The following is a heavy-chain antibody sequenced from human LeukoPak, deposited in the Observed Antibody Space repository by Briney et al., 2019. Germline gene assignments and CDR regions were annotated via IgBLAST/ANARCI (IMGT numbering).Heavy chain of an antibody. D-gene: IGHD3-3*01. CDR1: GGTCSSYA. CDR2: IIPIFGTA. J-gene: IGHJ5*02. Sequence: ASVKVSCKASGGTCSSYAISWVRQAPGQGLEWMGGIIPIFGTANYAQKFQGRVTITADESTSTAYMELSSLRSEDTAVYYCARVGDFWSGYPQRNWFDPWGQGTLVTVSS. CDR3: ARVGDFWSGYPQRNWFDP. V-gene: IGHV1-69*13.